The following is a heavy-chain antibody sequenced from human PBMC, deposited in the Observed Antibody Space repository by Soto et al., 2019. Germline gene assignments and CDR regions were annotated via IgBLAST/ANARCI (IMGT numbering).Heavy chain of an antibody. D-gene: IGHD5-18*01. V-gene: IGHV1-8*01. J-gene: IGHJ5*02. CDR1: GYTFTNND. CDR3: ARMASFGSLNWFDP. Sequence: ASVKVSCKASGYTFTNNDVTWVRQATGQGLEWMGWMNPGSGDTGYAQKFQGRVTMTRNISIATAYMELSSLRSEDTAIYYCARMASFGSLNWFDPWGQGTLVP. CDR2: MNPGSGDT.